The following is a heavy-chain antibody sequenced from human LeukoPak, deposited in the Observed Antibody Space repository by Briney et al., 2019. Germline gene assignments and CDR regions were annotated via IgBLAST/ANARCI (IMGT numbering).Heavy chain of an antibody. CDR1: GFTFSSYG. J-gene: IGHJ4*02. CDR2: ISGSGGST. V-gene: IGHV3-23*01. CDR3: AKDREYYDTLGSFDY. D-gene: IGHD3-22*01. Sequence: GGSLRLSCAASGFTFSSYGMSWVRQAPGKGLEWVSAISGSGGSTYYADSVKGRFTISRDNSKNTLYLQMNSLRAEDTAVYYCAKDREYYDTLGSFDYWGQGTLVTVSS.